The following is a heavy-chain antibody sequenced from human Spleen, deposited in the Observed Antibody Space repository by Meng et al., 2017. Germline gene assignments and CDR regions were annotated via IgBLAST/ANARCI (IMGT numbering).Heavy chain of an antibody. CDR3: ARLRAGKKIRYDYVWGSYRRDY. Sequence: GESLKISCTVSGYNFNAAWMSWVRQAPGKGLEWVGRIRSKNHGETTEYAAPAKGRFSISRDDSKSTLYLQMNTLKTEDTGVYYCARLRAGKKIRYDYVWGSYRRDYWGQGTLVTVSS. CDR1: GYNFNAAW. V-gene: IGHV3-15*01. D-gene: IGHD3-16*02. CDR2: IRSKNHGETT. J-gene: IGHJ4*02.